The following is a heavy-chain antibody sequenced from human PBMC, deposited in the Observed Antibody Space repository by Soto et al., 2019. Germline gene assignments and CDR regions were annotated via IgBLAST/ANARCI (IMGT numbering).Heavy chain of an antibody. CDR3: ARDNGFERNQYYYYYMDV. V-gene: IGHV1-69*04. CDR1: GGTFSSYT. D-gene: IGHD2-8*01. J-gene: IGHJ6*03. CDR2: IIPILGIA. Sequence: SVKVSCKASGGTFSSYTISWVRQAPGQGLEWMGRIIPILGIANYAQKFQGRVTITADKSTSTAYMELSSLRSEDTAVYYCARDNGFERNQYYYYYMDVWGKGTTVTVSS.